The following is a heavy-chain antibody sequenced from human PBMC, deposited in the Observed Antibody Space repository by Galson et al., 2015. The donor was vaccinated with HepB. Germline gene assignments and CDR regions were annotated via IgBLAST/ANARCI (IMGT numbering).Heavy chain of an antibody. CDR1: GYTLTELS. CDR3: ARGAEHFDF. CDR2: FDPEDGET. V-gene: IGHV1-24*01. J-gene: IGHJ4*02. Sequence: SVKVSCKVSGYTLTELSMHWVRQAPGKGLEWMGGFDPEDGETIYAQKFQGRVTITRDTSASAVYMEVISLRSEDTAVYFCARGAEHFDFWGQGTLVSVSS.